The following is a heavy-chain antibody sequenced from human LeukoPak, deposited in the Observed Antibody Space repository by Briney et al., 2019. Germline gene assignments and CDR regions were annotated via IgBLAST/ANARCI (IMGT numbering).Heavy chain of an antibody. D-gene: IGHD5-18*01. Sequence: GGSLGLSCAASGFTFSSYSMNWVRQAPGKGLEWVSSISSSSSYIYYADSVKGRFTISRDIAKNSLYLQMNSLRAEDTAVYYCAREGGGYSFDFDYWGQGTLVTVSS. J-gene: IGHJ4*02. CDR2: ISSSSSYI. CDR1: GFTFSSYS. V-gene: IGHV3-21*01. CDR3: AREGGGYSFDFDY.